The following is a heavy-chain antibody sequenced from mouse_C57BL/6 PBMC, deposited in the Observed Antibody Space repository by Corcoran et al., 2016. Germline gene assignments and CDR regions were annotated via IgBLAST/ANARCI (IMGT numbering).Heavy chain of an antibody. J-gene: IGHJ4*01. CDR3: ARSLLYSLYYYAMDY. CDR2: INPNNGGT. D-gene: IGHD2-12*01. V-gene: IGHV1-18*01. CDR1: GYTFTDYN. Sequence: EVQLQQSGPELVKPGASVKIPCKASGYTFTDYNMDWVKQSHGKSLEWIGDINPNNGGTIYNQKFKGKATLTVDKSSSTAYMELRSLTSEDTAVYYCARSLLYSLYYYAMDYWGQGTSVTVSS.